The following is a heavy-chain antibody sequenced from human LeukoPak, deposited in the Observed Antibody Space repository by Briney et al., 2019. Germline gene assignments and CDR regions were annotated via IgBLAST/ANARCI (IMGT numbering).Heavy chain of an antibody. V-gene: IGHV4-39*01. D-gene: IGHD3-16*02. J-gene: IGHJ4*02. Sequence: SETLSLTCTVSGGSISSSSYYWGWIRQPPGKGLEWIGSIYYSGSTYYNPSLKGRVTISVDTSKNQFSLKLSSVTAADTAVYYCASLYDYVWGSYRYTSQDYWGQGTLVTVSS. CDR3: ASLYDYVWGSYRYTSQDY. CDR1: GGSISSSSYY. CDR2: IYYSGST.